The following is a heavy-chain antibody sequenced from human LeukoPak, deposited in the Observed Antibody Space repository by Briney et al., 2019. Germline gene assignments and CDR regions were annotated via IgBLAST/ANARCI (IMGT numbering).Heavy chain of an antibody. Sequence: GGSLRLSCAASGFSFSSYAMNWLRQAPGKGLEWVSIISGSGGRTYYADSAKGRFTISRDTSKNTLYLQMNSLRAEDTAVYYCAKVSDILTGYYEAWGQGTLVTVSS. CDR2: ISGSGGRT. J-gene: IGHJ5*02. V-gene: IGHV3-23*01. D-gene: IGHD3-9*01. CDR1: GFSFSSYA. CDR3: AKVSDILTGYYEA.